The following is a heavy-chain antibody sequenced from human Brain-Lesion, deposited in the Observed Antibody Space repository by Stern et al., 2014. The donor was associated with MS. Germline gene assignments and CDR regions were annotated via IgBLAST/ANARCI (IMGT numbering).Heavy chain of an antibody. V-gene: IGHV4-39*01. CDR2: VYYRGST. CDR1: GGSISRSTYY. D-gene: IGHD3-16*01. CDR3: ARASGLFEY. J-gene: IGHJ4*02. Sequence: VQLVESGPGLVKPSETLSLTCTVSGGSISRSTYYWGWLRLSPGKGREWMGSVYYRGSTSSTPSLKSPYTISEHMSTNHFSFQLAWVTAADTGLYYCARASGLFEYWGQGVLVTVSS.